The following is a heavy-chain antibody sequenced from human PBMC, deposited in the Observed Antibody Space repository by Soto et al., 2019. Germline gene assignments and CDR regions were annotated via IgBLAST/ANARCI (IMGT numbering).Heavy chain of an antibody. CDR3: AKVVVPAATAYYYGMDV. V-gene: IGHV3-23*01. D-gene: IGHD2-2*01. CDR2: ISGSGYST. J-gene: IGHJ6*02. Sequence: EVQLLESGGGLVQPGGSLRLSCAASAFAFSSYAMSWVRQAPGKGLEWVSAISGSGYSTYYADSVKGRFTISRDNSRNTVYLQMNSLRAEDTAVYYCAKVVVPAATAYYYGMDVWGQGTTVTVSS. CDR1: AFAFSSYA.